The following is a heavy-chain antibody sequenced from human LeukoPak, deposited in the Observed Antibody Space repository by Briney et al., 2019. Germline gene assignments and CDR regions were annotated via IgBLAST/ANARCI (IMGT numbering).Heavy chain of an antibody. Sequence: GSLRLSCEGSRFTFSNYWVGWVRQAPGKGLEWVANIKDEGSQKNYINSVKGRFTISRDNAKASVFLQMNSLNFEDSGVYFCARRNAGTGWSFDLWGQGTLVTVSS. CDR3: ARRNAGTGWSFDL. CDR1: RFTFSNYW. J-gene: IGHJ4*02. V-gene: IGHV3-7*01. CDR2: IKDEGSQK. D-gene: IGHD1-1*01.